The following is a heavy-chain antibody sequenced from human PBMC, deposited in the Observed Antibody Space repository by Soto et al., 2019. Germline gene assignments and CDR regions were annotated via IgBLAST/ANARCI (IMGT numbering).Heavy chain of an antibody. D-gene: IGHD3-3*01. V-gene: IGHV1-3*01. CDR3: ARDHDFWSGYYTGYFDY. J-gene: IGHJ4*02. Sequence: KESWASVKVSCKASGYTFTSYAMHWVRQAPGQRLEWMGWINAGNGNTKYSQKFQGRVTITRDTSASTAYMELSSLRSEDTAVYYCARDHDFWSGYYTGYFDYWGQGTLVTVSS. CDR2: INAGNGNT. CDR1: GYTFTSYA.